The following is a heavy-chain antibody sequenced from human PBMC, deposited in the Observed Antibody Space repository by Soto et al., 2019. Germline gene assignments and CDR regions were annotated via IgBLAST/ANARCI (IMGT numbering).Heavy chain of an antibody. Sequence: QVQLVESGGGVVQPGRSLRLSCAASGFTFSSYGMHWVRQAPGKGLERVAVIWYDGSNKYYADSVKGRFTISRDNSKNTLYLQMNSLRAEDTAVYYCARGEELGGYYGMDVWGQGTTVTVSS. J-gene: IGHJ6*02. CDR2: IWYDGSNK. CDR1: GFTFSSYG. D-gene: IGHD1-26*01. V-gene: IGHV3-33*01. CDR3: ARGEELGGYYGMDV.